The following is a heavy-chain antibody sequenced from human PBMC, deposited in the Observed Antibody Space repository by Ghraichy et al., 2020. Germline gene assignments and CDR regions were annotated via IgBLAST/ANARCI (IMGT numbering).Heavy chain of an antibody. D-gene: IGHD6-6*01. V-gene: IGHV1-69*13. CDR2: IIPIFGTA. J-gene: IGHJ4*02. CDR1: GGTFSSYA. Sequence: SVKVSCKASGGTFSSYAISWVRQAPGQGLEWMGGIIPIFGTANYAQKFQGRVTITADESTSTAYMELSSLRSEDTAVYYCASDAKAARPYYFDYWGQGTLVTVSS. CDR3: ASDAKAARPYYFDY.